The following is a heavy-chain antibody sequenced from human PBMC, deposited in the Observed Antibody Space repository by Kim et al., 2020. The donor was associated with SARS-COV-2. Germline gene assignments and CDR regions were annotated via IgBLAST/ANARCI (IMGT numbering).Heavy chain of an antibody. J-gene: IGHJ4*02. Sequence: GGSLRLSCATSGISLTNGWMTWVRQAPGKGLEWVGRLRSKTDGGPTDYAAPVKGRFFISRHDSKDTIYLQMTSLKTEDTGIYYCTTYTRGYCRDWGQGTLVTVSS. CDR2: LRSKTDGGPT. D-gene: IGHD6-25*01. CDR3: TTYTRGYCRD. CDR1: GISLTNGW. V-gene: IGHV3-15*01.